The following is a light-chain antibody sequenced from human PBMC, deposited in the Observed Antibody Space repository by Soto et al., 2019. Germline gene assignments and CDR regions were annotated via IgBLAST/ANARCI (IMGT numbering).Light chain of an antibody. J-gene: IGKJ2*01. CDR1: PSISTW. CDR3: QQYNTYPHT. V-gene: IGKV1-5*01. Sequence: DIQMTQSPSTLSASIGDRVTVTCRASPSISTWLAWYQQKPGKAPNLLIYDASSLESGVPSRFSGRGSGTEFTLTISSLQADDFETYYCQQYNTYPHTFGQGTKVDIK. CDR2: DAS.